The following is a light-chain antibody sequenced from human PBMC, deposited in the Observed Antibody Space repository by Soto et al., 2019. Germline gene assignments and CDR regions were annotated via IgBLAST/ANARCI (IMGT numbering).Light chain of an antibody. Sequence: QSVLTQPASVSGSPGQSITISCSGATNDVDDYNYFSWYQQHPGKAPKLLIFDVSHRPSGASNRFSGSKSGNTASLTISGLQADDEAYYYCNSFTSNSTQVLGGGTKLTVL. V-gene: IGLV2-14*03. CDR1: TNDVDDYNY. CDR3: NSFTSNSTQV. CDR2: DVS. J-gene: IGLJ3*02.